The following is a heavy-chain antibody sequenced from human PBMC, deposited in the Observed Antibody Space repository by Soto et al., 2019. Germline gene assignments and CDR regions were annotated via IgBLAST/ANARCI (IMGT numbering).Heavy chain of an antibody. J-gene: IGHJ6*04. CDR1: GFTFSSYW. Sequence: VQLVESGGGLVQPGWSLRLSCAASGFTFSSYWMQWVRQTPGKGLVWVGRITNDGKSAYYADSVKGRFTISRDNAKNTLYLQMNGLRDDDTSVFYCARDIWGGPYVWGKGTTVIVTS. CDR2: ITNDGKSA. D-gene: IGHD3-3*01. V-gene: IGHV3-74*01. CDR3: ARDIWGGPYV.